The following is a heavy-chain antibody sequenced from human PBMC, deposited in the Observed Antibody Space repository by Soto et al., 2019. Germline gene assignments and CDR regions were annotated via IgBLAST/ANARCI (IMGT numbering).Heavy chain of an antibody. CDR3: AREGSYSAYNFAHGIQLWSFDF. Sequence: PSETLSITCTVSGGSINTFYWSWVRQPAGKGLEWIGRIFSSGSTSFNPSLESRVAMSVDTSKNHFSLNLSSVTAADMAVYYCAREGSYSAYNFAHGIQLWSFDFWGQGALVTVS. D-gene: IGHD5-12*01. CDR2: IFSSGST. J-gene: IGHJ4*02. CDR1: GGSINTFY. V-gene: IGHV4-4*07.